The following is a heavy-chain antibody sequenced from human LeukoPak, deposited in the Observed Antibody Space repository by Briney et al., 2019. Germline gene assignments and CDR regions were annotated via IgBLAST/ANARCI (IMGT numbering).Heavy chain of an antibody. D-gene: IGHD2/OR15-2a*01. J-gene: IGHJ4*02. CDR1: GFTFSSYA. Sequence: PGGSLRLSCAASGFTFSSYAMHWVRQAPGKGLGWVAVISYDGSNKYYADSVKGRFTISRDNSKNTLYLQMNSLRAEDTAVYYCARDQVSFEYYFDYWGQGTLVTVSS. V-gene: IGHV3-30-3*01. CDR3: ARDQVSFEYYFDY. CDR2: ISYDGSNK.